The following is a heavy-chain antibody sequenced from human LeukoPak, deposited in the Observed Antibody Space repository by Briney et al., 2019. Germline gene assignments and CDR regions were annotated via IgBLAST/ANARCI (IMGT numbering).Heavy chain of an antibody. CDR1: GGSISNYF. CDR2: IYYTGIT. Sequence: PSETLSLTCTVSGGSISNYFWNWIRQTPGKGLEWIGYIYYTGITNYYPSLKSRVTMSVDTTKNQFSLSLTPVTAADTAVYYCARGRNDVGQGSFLLWGQGTLVSVSS. V-gene: IGHV4-59*01. D-gene: IGHD1-1*01. CDR3: ARGRNDVGQGSFLL. J-gene: IGHJ4*02.